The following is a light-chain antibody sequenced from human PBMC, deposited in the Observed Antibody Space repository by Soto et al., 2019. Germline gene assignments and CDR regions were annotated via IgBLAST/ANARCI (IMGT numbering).Light chain of an antibody. CDR3: CSSVGSPNWV. Sequence: QSALTQPASVSGSPGQSITMSSTGTSSDVGSCNCVSWYQQHPGKAPTLMIYEVNKRPSGISNRFSGSKSGNTASLTISGLQAEDEADYYCCSSVGSPNWVFGGGTKLTVL. V-gene: IGLV2-23*02. J-gene: IGLJ3*02. CDR2: EVN. CDR1: SSDVGSCNC.